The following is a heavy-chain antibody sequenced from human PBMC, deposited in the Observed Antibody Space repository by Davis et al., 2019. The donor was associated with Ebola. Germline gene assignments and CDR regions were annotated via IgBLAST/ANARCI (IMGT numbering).Heavy chain of an antibody. CDR1: GYTFTSYD. CDR2: MNPNSGNT. D-gene: IGHD6-19*01. CDR3: ARGGRSGYSSGWYTALDF. V-gene: IGHV1-8*01. J-gene: IGHJ4*02. Sequence: AASVKVSCKASGYTFTSYDINWVRQATGQGLEWMGWMNPNSGNTSYAQKFQGRVTMTRDTSTSTVYMELSSLRSEDTAVYYCARGGRSGYSSGWYTALDFWGQGTLVTVSS.